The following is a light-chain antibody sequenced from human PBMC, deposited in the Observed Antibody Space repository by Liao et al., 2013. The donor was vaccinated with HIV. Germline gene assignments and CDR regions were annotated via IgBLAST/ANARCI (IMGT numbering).Light chain of an antibody. CDR3: QVWDSSSDHYV. V-gene: IGLV3-21*01. Sequence: SYVLTQPPSVSVAPGQTARITCGGNDIGSKSVHWYQQRSGQAPVVVIYYDSDRPSGIPERFSGSNSGNTATLTISRVEAGDEADYYCQVWDSSSDHYVFGTGTKVTVL. CDR1: DIGSKS. J-gene: IGLJ1*01. CDR2: YDS.